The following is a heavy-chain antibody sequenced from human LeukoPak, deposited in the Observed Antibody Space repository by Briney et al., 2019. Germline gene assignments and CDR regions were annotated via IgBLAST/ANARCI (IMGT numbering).Heavy chain of an antibody. J-gene: IGHJ4*02. CDR1: GFTFSNAW. CDR3: TTRIGSIVVVTAMHDY. Sequence: GGSLRLSCAASGFTFSNAWMNWVRQAPGKGLEWVGRIKSKTDGGTTDYAAPVKGRFTISRDDSNNTLYLQMNSLKTEDTSVYYCTTRIGSIVVVTAMHDYWGQGTLVTVSS. V-gene: IGHV3-15*07. D-gene: IGHD2-21*02. CDR2: IKSKTDGGTT.